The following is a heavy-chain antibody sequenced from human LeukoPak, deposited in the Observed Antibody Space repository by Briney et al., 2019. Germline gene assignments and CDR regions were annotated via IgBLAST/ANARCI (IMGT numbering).Heavy chain of an antibody. CDR2: IYYSGST. CDR3: ARPTSGNKGGYNWRFDY. D-gene: IGHD5-24*01. J-gene: IGHJ4*02. V-gene: IGHV4-39*01. CDR1: GDSIRSSSYY. Sequence: PSETLSLTCTVSGDSIRSSSYYWGWIRQPPGKGLEWIGSIYYSGSTYYNPPLKSRVTISVDTSKNQFSLKLSSVTAADTAVYYCARPTSGNKGGYNWRFDYWGQGTLVTVSS.